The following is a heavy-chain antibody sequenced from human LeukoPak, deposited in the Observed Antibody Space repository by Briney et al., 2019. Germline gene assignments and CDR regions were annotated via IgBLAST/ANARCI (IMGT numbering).Heavy chain of an antibody. CDR1: GFTFSSYE. CDR3: ARISGAAAQHFDY. V-gene: IGHV3-48*03. D-gene: IGHD6-13*01. CDR2: ISSSGSTV. J-gene: IGHJ4*02. Sequence: GGSLRLSCTASGFTFSSYEMNWVRQAPGRGLEWVSYISSSGSTVYYADSVKGRFTISRDNAKNSLYLQMNSLRAEDTAVYYCARISGAAAQHFDYWGQGTLVTVSS.